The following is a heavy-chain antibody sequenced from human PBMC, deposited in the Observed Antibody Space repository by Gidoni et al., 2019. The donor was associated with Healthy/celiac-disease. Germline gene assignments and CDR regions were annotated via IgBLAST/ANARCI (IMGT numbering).Heavy chain of an antibody. CDR3: ARALGSITMVRGVPSNWFDP. CDR1: GFTVSSNY. V-gene: IGHV3-66*01. CDR2: IYSGGST. J-gene: IGHJ5*02. Sequence: EVQLVESGGGLVQPGGSLRLSCAASGFTVSSNYMSWVRQAPGKGLEWVSVIYSGGSTYYADSVKGRFTISRDNSKNTLYLQMNSLRAEDTAVYYCARALGSITMVRGVPSNWFDPWGQGTLVTVSS. D-gene: IGHD3-10*01.